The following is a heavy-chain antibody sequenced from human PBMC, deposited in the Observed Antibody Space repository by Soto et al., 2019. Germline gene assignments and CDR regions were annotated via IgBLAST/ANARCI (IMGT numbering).Heavy chain of an antibody. Sequence: CLRCSCVACGCTFSSYSMHWGRQAPGKRLEWVSSISSSSSYIYYADSVKGRFTISRDNAKNSLCLQMNSLRAEDTAVYYCARLDFHSSGPTPYGMDVWRQGTTVTVCS. J-gene: IGHJ6*02. V-gene: IGHV3-21*01. CDR2: ISSSSSYI. CDR1: GCTFSSYS. D-gene: IGHD6-19*01. CDR3: ARLDFHSSGPTPYGMDV.